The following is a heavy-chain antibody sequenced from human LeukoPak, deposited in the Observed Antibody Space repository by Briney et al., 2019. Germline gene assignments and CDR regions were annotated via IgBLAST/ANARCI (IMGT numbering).Heavy chain of an antibody. J-gene: IGHJ6*02. CDR1: GGSISSYY. CDR2: FYYSGST. D-gene: IGHD6-13*01. CDR3: ARDRQMRGPGAAAVYYYYYGMDV. V-gene: IGHV4-59*01. Sequence: SETLSLTCTVSGGSISSYYWSWIRQPPGKRLEWIGYFYYSGSTNYNPSLKSRVTISVDTSKNQFSLKLSSVTAADTAVYYCARDRQMRGPGAAAVYYYYYGMDVWGQGTTVTVSS.